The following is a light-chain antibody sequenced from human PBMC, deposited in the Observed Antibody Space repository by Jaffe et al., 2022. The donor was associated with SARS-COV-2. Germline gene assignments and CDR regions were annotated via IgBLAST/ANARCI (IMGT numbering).Light chain of an antibody. CDR3: QSADSGGTWV. V-gene: IGLV3-25*03. Sequence: SFELIQSPSVSVSPGQTASITCSGDALANQYSYWYQQKPGQAPALVIYKHTERPSGISERFSGSSSGTRVTLTISGVQAEDEADYYCQSADSGGTWVFGGGTKLTVL. CDR2: KHT. CDR1: ALANQY. J-gene: IGLJ3*02.